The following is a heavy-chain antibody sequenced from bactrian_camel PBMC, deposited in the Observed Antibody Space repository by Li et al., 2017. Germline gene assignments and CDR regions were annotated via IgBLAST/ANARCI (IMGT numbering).Heavy chain of an antibody. CDR1: GFTLSSNA. V-gene: IGHV3S40*01. J-gene: IGHJ6*01. CDR2: INQNGGTT. Sequence: VQLVESGGGLVQPGGSLRLSCAASGFTLSSNAMSWVRQAPRKGLEWVSGINQNGGTTVYADSLKGRFTISKDHLKNILYLQMNSLKEEDTAMYYCAADRGRKSEWWLIDARTADIGYWGQGTQVTVS. D-gene: IGHD2*01. CDR3: AADRGRKSEWWLIDARTADIGY.